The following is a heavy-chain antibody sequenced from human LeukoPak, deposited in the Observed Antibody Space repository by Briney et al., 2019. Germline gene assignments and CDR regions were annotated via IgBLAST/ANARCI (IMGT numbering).Heavy chain of an antibody. CDR1: GFTFSSYW. Sequence: PGGSLRLSCAASGFTFSSYWMSWVRPAPGKGLEWVANIKHDGSENYYVDSVKGRFTISRNNAKNSLYLKMNSLRAEDTALYYCARGSGMLGPTQFDYWGQGTLVTVSS. J-gene: IGHJ4*02. D-gene: IGHD3-10*01. V-gene: IGHV3-7*01. CDR3: ARGSGMLGPTQFDY. CDR2: IKHDGSEN.